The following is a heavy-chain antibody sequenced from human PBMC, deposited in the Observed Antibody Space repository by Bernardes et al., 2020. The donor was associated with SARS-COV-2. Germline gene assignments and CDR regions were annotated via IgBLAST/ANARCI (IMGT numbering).Heavy chain of an antibody. J-gene: IGHJ4*02. CDR1: GYSFSSYA. Sequence: SLRLSCAASGYSFSSYAMTWVRQAPGKGLEWVSAISGSAGSTYYADSLKGRFTISRDNSKNTLYLQMNSLRAEDTAVYYCARSRDYGDFGGILRGYYFDYWGQGTLVTVSS. V-gene: IGHV3-23*01. D-gene: IGHD4-17*01. CDR2: ISGSAGST. CDR3: ARSRDYGDFGGILRGYYFDY.